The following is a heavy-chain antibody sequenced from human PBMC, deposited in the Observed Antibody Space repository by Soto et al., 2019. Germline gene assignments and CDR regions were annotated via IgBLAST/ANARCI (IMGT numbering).Heavy chain of an antibody. D-gene: IGHD1-26*01. V-gene: IGHV3-30*18. J-gene: IGHJ4*02. CDR2: ISYDGSNK. Sequence: PGESLKISCAASGFTFSSYGMHWVRQAPGKGLEWVAVISYDGSNKYYADSVKGRFTISRDNSKNTLYLQMNSLRAEDTAVYYCAKDNEYSGSYSYWGQGTLVTVSS. CDR3: AKDNEYSGSYSY. CDR1: GFTFSSYG.